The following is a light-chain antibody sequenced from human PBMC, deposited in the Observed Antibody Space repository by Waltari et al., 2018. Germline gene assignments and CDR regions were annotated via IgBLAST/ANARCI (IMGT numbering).Light chain of an antibody. Sequence: EVVLTQSSGTLSLSPGERATLSCRASQSVTNDYLAWYQQKPDQAPSLLIYGASIRATGIPDRFSGSGSGTDFTLTITRLEPEDFAVYHCQQYGSLPWTFGQGTKVEMK. CDR3: QQYGSLPWT. CDR1: QSVTNDY. CDR2: GAS. J-gene: IGKJ1*01. V-gene: IGKV3-20*01.